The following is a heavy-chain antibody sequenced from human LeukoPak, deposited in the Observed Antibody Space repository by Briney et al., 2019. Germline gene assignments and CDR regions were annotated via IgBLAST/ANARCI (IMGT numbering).Heavy chain of an antibody. J-gene: IGHJ6*02. V-gene: IGHV1-18*01. D-gene: IGHD1-14*01. CDR3: ASHDPNPRDYGMDV. Sequence: ASVKVSCKASGYTFTNSDISWVRQAPGQGLEWMGWISAYNGNTNYAQKLQGRVTMTTDTSTSTAYMELRSLRSDDTAVYYCASHDPNPRDYGMDVWGQGTTVTVSS. CDR2: ISAYNGNT. CDR1: GYTFTNSD.